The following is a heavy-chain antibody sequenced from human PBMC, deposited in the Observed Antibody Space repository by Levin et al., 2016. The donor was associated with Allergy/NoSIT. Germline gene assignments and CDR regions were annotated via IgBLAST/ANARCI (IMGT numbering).Heavy chain of an antibody. CDR2: IYNRGST. J-gene: IGHJ4*02. Sequence: SETLSLTCTVSGDSFSSYYWNWIRQAPGKGLEWIGYIYNRGSTNYNPSLMSRVTISVDTSKNQFSLKLSSVTAADTAVYYCARGDSSGWKQLDNWGQGTLVTVSS. D-gene: IGHD6-19*01. CDR3: ARGDSSGWKQLDN. V-gene: IGHV4-59*08. CDR1: GDSFSSYY.